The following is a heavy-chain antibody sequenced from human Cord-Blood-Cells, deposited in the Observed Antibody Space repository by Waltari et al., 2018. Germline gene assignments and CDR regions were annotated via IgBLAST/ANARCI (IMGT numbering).Heavy chain of an antibody. CDR1: GYTFTGYY. V-gene: IGHV1-2*06. J-gene: IGHJ6*02. CDR3: ARALGGGYYGMDV. Sequence: QVQLVQSGAEVKKPGASVKVSCKASGYTFTGYYIHRVRQAPGQGLEWMGRINPNSGGTNYAQKFQGRVTMTRDTSISTAYMELSRLRSDDTAVYYCARALGGGYYGMDVWGQGTTVTVSS. CDR2: INPNSGGT. D-gene: IGHD3-16*01.